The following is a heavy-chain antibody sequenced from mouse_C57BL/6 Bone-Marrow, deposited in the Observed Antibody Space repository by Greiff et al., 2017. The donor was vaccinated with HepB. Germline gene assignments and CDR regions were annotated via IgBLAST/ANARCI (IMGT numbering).Heavy chain of an antibody. V-gene: IGHV1-81*01. J-gene: IGHJ2*01. CDR2: IYPRSGNT. CDR1: GYTFTSYG. D-gene: IGHD2-2*01. CDR3: ARRGWLRDY. Sequence: QVQLKQPGAELVKPGASVKLSCKASGYTFTSYGISWVKQRTGQGLEWIGEIYPRSGNTYYNEKFKGKATLTADKSSSTAYMELRSLTSEDSAVYFCARRGWLRDYWGQGTTLTVSS.